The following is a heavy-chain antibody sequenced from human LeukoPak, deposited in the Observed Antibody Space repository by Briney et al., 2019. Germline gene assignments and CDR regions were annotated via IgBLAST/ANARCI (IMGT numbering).Heavy chain of an antibody. V-gene: IGHV3-7*01. CDR3: AREIYYDSSGYSV. D-gene: IGHD3-22*01. Sequence: GGSLRLSCAASGFTFSSYWMSRVRQAPGKGLEWVANIKQDGSEKYYVDSVKGRFTISRDNAKDSLYLQMNSLRAEDTAVYYCAREIYYDSSGYSVWGKGTTVTVSS. CDR2: IKQDGSEK. J-gene: IGHJ6*04. CDR1: GFTFSSYW.